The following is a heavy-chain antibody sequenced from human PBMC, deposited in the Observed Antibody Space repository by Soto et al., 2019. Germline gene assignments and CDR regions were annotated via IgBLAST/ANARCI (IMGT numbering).Heavy chain of an antibody. J-gene: IGHJ6*02. V-gene: IGHV3-23*01. CDR2: ISGSGGNT. CDR1: GFTFCSYA. CDR3: AKDYYGMDV. Sequence: GGSLRLSCAASGFTFCSYAVSWVRQAPGKGLECVSFISGSGGNTYYADSVKGRFTISRDNSKNTVYLQMNSLRAEDTAVYYCAKDYYGMDVWGQGTTVTVS.